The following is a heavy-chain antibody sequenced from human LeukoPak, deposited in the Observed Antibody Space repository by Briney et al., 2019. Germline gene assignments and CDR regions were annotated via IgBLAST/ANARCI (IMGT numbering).Heavy chain of an antibody. CDR1: GFTVSSNY. D-gene: IGHD3-10*01. J-gene: IGHJ3*02. Sequence: PGGSLRLSCAASGFTVSSNYMSWVRQAPGKGLEWVSVIYSGGNTYYADSVKGRFTFSRDNSKNTLYLQMNSLRAEDTAVYYCARGWFGELSSAFDIWGQGTMVTVSS. CDR3: ARGWFGELSSAFDI. CDR2: IYSGGNT. V-gene: IGHV3-53*01.